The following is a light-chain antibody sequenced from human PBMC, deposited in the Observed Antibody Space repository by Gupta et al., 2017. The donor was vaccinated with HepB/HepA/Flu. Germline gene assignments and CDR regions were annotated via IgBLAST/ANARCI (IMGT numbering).Light chain of an antibody. CDR2: EVI. CDR3: SSFKHTDDSVV. V-gene: IGLV2-8*01. Sequence: QSALTQPPSASGPPGQSVTISCIGTSSDVGNNYNYVSWYQQHPDKAPRLQIYEVIKRPSGVPDRFSGSKSGNTASLTVAGLQAEDEADYYCSSFKHTDDSVVFGGGTKLTVL. CDR1: SSDVGNNYNY. J-gene: IGLJ2*01.